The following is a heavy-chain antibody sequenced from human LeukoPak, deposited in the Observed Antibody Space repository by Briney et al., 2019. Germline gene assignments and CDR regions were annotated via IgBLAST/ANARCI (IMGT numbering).Heavy chain of an antibody. CDR2: IYYSATT. V-gene: IGHV4-59*01. Sequence: SETLSLTCTVSGGSISGYYWSWIRQPPGKGLEWSGYIYYSATTKYNPSLKSRVTISVDTSKNQFSLKLSSVTAADTAVYYCARDYYDSSGYYLNFDYWGQGTLVTVSS. CDR1: GGSISGYY. D-gene: IGHD3-22*01. CDR3: ARDYYDSSGYYLNFDY. J-gene: IGHJ4*02.